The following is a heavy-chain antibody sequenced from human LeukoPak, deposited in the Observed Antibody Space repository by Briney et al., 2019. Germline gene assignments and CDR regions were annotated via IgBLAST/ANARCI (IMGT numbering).Heavy chain of an antibody. Sequence: SETLSLTCAVYGGSFSGYYWSWIRQPPGKGLEWIGEITHSGSTNYNPSLKSRVTISVDTSKNQFSLKLSSVTAADTAVYYCASGSYYFDYWGQGTLVTVSS. D-gene: IGHD1-26*01. CDR2: ITHSGST. J-gene: IGHJ4*02. V-gene: IGHV4-34*01. CDR3: ASGSYYFDY. CDR1: GGSFSGYY.